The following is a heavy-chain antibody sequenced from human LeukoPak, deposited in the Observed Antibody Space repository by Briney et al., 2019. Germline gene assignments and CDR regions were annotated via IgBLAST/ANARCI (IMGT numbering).Heavy chain of an antibody. CDR2: IYYRGST. Sequence: PSETLSLTCTVSGGSIISGGCYWSWIRQHPGKGLEWIGYIYYRGSTYYNPSLKSRVTISVDTSKNQFSLNLTSVTAADTAVYYCARWVVPGTLDYWGQGTLVTVSS. J-gene: IGHJ4*02. V-gene: IGHV4-31*03. CDR1: GGSIISGGCY. D-gene: IGHD3-10*01. CDR3: ARWVVPGTLDY.